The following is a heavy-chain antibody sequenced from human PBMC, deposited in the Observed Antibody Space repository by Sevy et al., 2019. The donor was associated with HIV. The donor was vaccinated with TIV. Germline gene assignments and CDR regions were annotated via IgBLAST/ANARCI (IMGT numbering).Heavy chain of an antibody. CDR3: ARLAAAGYFDY. V-gene: IGHV3-21*01. CDR2: ISSSSSYI. J-gene: IGHJ4*02. CDR1: GFTFSSYS. D-gene: IGHD6-13*01. Sequence: GGCLRLSCAASGFTFSSYSMYWVRQAPGKGLEWVSSISSSSSYIYYADSVKGRFTISRDNAKNSLYLQMNSLRAEDTAVYYCARLAAAGYFDYWGQGTLVTVSS.